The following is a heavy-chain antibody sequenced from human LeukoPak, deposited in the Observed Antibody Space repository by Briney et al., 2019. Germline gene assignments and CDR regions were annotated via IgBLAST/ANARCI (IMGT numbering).Heavy chain of an antibody. Sequence: SETLSLTCTVSGGSISSSSYSWGWIRQPPGKGLEWIGSIYYSGSTYYNPSLKSRVTISVDTSKNQFSLKMSSVTAADTAFYYCARHGATVVTPDLDCWGQGTLVTVSS. CDR1: GGSISSSSYS. V-gene: IGHV4-39*01. D-gene: IGHD4-17*01. CDR2: IYYSGST. CDR3: ARHGATVVTPDLDC. J-gene: IGHJ4*02.